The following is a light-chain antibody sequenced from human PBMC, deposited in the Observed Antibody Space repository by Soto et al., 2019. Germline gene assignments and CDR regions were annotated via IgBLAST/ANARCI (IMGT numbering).Light chain of an antibody. CDR2: DAS. CDR3: QQRSNVIT. V-gene: IGKV3-11*01. CDR1: KSVSSS. J-gene: IGKJ5*01. Sequence: EVAMRRFPGTLSLXXGERAARSRRASKSVSSSLAWYQQRPFQAPRLLIYDASNRATGIPARFSGRGSGTDFTLTISSREREDFAVYYCQQRSNVITLSQGRRMEIK.